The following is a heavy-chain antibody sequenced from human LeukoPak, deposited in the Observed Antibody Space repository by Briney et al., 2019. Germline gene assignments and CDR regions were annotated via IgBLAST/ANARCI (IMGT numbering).Heavy chain of an antibody. CDR2: ISGDGGST. CDR3: AKPFHYGFLEWLLDY. J-gene: IGHJ4*02. CDR1: GFTFDDYA. Sequence: QPGGSLRLSCAASGFTFDDYAMHWVRQAPGKGLEWVSLISGDGGSTYYADSVKGRFTISRDNSKNSLYLQMNSLRTEDTALYYCAKPFHYGFLEWLLDYWGQGTLVTVSS. D-gene: IGHD3-3*01. V-gene: IGHV3-43*02.